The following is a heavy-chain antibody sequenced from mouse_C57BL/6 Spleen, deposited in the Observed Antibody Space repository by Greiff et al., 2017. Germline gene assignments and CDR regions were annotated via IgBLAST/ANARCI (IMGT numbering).Heavy chain of an antibody. J-gene: IGHJ4*01. CDR3: ARGNYGRYYAMDY. CDR1: GYTFTSYW. CDR2: IDPSDSET. Sequence: QVQLQQPGAELVRPGSSVKLSCKASGYTFTSYWMHWVKQRPIQGLEWIGNIDPSDSETHYNQKFKDKATLTVDKSSSTAYMQLSSLTSEDSAVYYCARGNYGRYYAMDYWGQGTSVTVSA. V-gene: IGHV1-52*01. D-gene: IGHD1-1*02.